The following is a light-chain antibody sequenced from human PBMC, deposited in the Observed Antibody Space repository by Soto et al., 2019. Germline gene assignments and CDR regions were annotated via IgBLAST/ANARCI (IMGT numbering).Light chain of an antibody. CDR3: QQVKSYPLT. Sequence: IQLTQSPSSLSASVGDRVTITCRASQDISSRLAWFQQKPGKAPNLLVYGASTLQSGVPSRFSGSGSGTDFTLTISSLQAEDLATYYCQQVKSYPLTFGGGTEVEIK. J-gene: IGKJ4*01. CDR1: QDISSR. V-gene: IGKV1-9*01. CDR2: GAS.